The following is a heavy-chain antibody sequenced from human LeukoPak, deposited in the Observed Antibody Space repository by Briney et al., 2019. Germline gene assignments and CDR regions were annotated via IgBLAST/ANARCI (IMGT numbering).Heavy chain of an antibody. J-gene: IGHJ3*02. V-gene: IGHV4-59*08. D-gene: IGHD3-10*01. CDR2: IYYSGST. Sequence: SETLSLTCTVSGGSISSYYWSWIRQPPGKGLEWIGYIYYSGSTNYNPSLKSRVTISVDTSKNQFSLKLSSVTAADTAAYYCARLGGGSGSYRAFDIWGQGTMVTVSS. CDR3: ARLGGGSGSYRAFDI. CDR1: GGSISSYY.